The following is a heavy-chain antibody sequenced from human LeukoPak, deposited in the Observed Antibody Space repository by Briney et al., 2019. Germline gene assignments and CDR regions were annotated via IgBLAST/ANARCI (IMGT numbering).Heavy chain of an antibody. CDR1: EFTFSSHQ. D-gene: IGHD2-21*01. V-gene: IGHV3-48*03. Sequence: GEALRLSCVASEFTFSSHQMMWVRQAPGKGLEWISYISVGGAYINYADSVKGRFAISRDDARNSLYLQMNTLRVEDTGIYYCLRRGSIPYGAPFDYWGQGILVTVSS. J-gene: IGHJ4*02. CDR3: LRRGSIPYGAPFDY. CDR2: ISVGGAYI.